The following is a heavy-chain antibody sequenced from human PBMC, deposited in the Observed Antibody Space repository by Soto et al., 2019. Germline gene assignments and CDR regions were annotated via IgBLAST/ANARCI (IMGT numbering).Heavy chain of an antibody. D-gene: IGHD4-17*01. CDR1: GASLSSYY. J-gene: IGHJ4*02. CDR3: ARSQTTVTSYDY. CDR2: IYYSGVT. V-gene: IGHV4-59*12. Sequence: SETLSLTCPVSGASLSSYYWSWIRQPPGKGLEWIGYIYYSGVTNYNPSLKSRVTISVDTSKNQFSLKLSSVTAADTAVYYCARSQTTVTSYDYWGQGTLVTVSS.